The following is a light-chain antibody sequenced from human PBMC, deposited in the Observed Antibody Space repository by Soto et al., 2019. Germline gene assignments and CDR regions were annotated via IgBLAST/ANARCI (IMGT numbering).Light chain of an antibody. V-gene: IGLV2-14*01. CDR1: SSDVGDYNY. CDR2: GVS. J-gene: IGLJ2*01. Sequence: QSALTQPASVSGSPGQSITISCTGTSSDVGDYNYVSWYQQHPGKAPKLIIYGVSNRTSGISNRFSGSKSGNTTSLTISGIQAEDEAHDYCHSYTGTNTLVFGGGTKLTVL. CDR3: HSYTGTNTLV.